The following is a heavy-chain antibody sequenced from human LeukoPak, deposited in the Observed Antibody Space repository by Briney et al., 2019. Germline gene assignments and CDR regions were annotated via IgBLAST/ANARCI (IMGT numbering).Heavy chain of an antibody. CDR2: ITGSGGST. V-gene: IGHV3-23*01. CDR3: AKDLGATGAFDI. J-gene: IGHJ3*02. CDR1: GFTVSSNY. Sequence: GGSLRLSCAASGFTVSSNYMSWVRQAPGKGLEWVSAITGSGGSTYYADSVKGRFTISRDNSKNTLYLQMNSLRAEDTAVYYCAKDLGATGAFDIWGQGTMVTVSS. D-gene: IGHD1-26*01.